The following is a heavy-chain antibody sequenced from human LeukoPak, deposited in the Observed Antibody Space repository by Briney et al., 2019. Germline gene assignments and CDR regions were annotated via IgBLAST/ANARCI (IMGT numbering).Heavy chain of an antibody. J-gene: IGHJ1*01. CDR3: ARSGIAAAGKDPLQH. CDR2: INPSGGST. Sequence: GASVKVSCKASGYTFTSYYMHWVRQAPGQGLEWMGIINPSGGSTSYAQKFQGRVTMTRDMSTSTVYMELSSLRSEDTAVYYCARSGIAAAGKDPLQHWGQGTLVTVSS. CDR1: GYTFTSYY. V-gene: IGHV1-46*01. D-gene: IGHD6-13*01.